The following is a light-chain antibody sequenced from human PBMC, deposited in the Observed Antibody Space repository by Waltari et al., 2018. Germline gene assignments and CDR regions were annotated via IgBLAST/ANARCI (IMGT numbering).Light chain of an antibody. CDR2: DDN. CDR3: GTWDSGLAVWM. Sequence: QSVLTQPPSLSAAPGQKVTISCSGTSPNVGGNDVFWYQQFPGRAPRLLIYDDNRRPSGIPDRFSVSKFAPPASLAITGLQTGDEADYYCGTWDSGLAVWMFGGGTRLTVL. J-gene: IGLJ3*02. CDR1: SPNVGGND. V-gene: IGLV1-51*02.